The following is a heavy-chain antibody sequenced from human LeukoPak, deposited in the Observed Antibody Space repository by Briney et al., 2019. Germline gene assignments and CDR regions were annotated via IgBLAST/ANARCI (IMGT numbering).Heavy chain of an antibody. CDR3: ARDYYGSGSYHAFDP. V-gene: IGHV3-21*01. D-gene: IGHD3-10*01. CDR1: GFTSSSYS. J-gene: IGHJ5*02. Sequence: GGSLRLSCAASGFTSSSYSMNWVRQAPGKGLEWVSSISSSSSYIYYADSVKGRFTISRGNAKNSLYLQMNSLRAEDTAVYYCARDYYGSGSYHAFDPWGQGTLVTVSS. CDR2: ISSSSSYI.